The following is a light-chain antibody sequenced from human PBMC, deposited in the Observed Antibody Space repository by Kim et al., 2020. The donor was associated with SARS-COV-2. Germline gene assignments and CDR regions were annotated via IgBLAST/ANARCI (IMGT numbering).Light chain of an antibody. J-gene: IGLJ3*02. Sequence: PGGTVTLTCGSSTGAVTSGHFPYWFQQKPGQAPRSLIYDTDKKHSWTPARFSGSLRGAKAVLTLSGAQPEDEAEYYCLLAYSGPRVFGGGTRLTVL. V-gene: IGLV7-46*01. CDR3: LLAYSGPRV. CDR2: DTD. CDR1: TGAVTSGHF.